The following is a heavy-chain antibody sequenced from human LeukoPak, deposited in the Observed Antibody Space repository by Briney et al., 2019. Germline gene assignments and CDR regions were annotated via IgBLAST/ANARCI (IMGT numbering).Heavy chain of an antibody. J-gene: IGHJ4*02. CDR1: GYTFSGYA. D-gene: IGHD4-17*01. CDR3: AKARWTATATTYYLDY. Sequence: ASVKVSCKASGYTFSGYAVQWVRQAPGQRLEWLGWINAGNGHTKYSQKFQGRVTITRDTSASTAYMELSSLRSEDTAVYYCAKARWTATATTYYLDYWDQGTLVTVSS. V-gene: IGHV1-3*01. CDR2: INAGNGHT.